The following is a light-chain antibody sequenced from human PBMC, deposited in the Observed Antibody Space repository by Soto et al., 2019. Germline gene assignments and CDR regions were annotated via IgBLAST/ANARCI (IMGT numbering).Light chain of an antibody. CDR3: QQYTSYPWT. J-gene: IGKJ1*01. CDR1: QSISTL. V-gene: IGKV1-5*01. Sequence: DIQMTQSPSTLSASVGDRVTITCRASQSISTLLAWYQQKPGKAPKLLIYDASSLESGVPSRFSGSESGTEFTLTISSLQPDDFATYYCQQYTSYPWTFGQGTKV. CDR2: DAS.